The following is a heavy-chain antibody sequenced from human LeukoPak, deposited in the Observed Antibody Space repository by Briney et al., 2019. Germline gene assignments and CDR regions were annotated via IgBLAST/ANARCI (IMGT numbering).Heavy chain of an antibody. CDR2: IRYDGSNK. CDR3: ARDGRGYSGYDYIGYFDL. V-gene: IGHV3-30*02. D-gene: IGHD5-12*01. Sequence: PGGSLRLSCAASGFTFSSYGMHWVRQAPGKGLEWVAFIRYDGSNKFYADSVKGRFTISRDNSKNTLYLQMNSLRAEDTAVYYCARDGRGYSGYDYIGYFDLWGRGTLVTVSS. CDR1: GFTFSSYG. J-gene: IGHJ2*01.